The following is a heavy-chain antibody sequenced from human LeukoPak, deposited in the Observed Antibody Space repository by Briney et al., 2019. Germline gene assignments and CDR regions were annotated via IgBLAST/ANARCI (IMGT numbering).Heavy chain of an antibody. CDR2: ISYDGSNK. CDR3: ARDSSGYGSRLQH. V-gene: IGHV3-30-3*01. J-gene: IGHJ1*01. CDR1: GFTFSSYA. Sequence: GGSLRLSCAASGFTFSSYAMHWVRQAPGKGLEWVAVISYDGSNKYYADSVKGRFTISRDNSKNTLYLQMNSLRAEDTAVYYCARDSSGYGSRLQHWGQVTLVTVSS. D-gene: IGHD3-10*01.